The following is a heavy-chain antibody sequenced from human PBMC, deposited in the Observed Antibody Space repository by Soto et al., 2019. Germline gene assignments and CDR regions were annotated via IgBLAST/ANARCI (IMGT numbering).Heavy chain of an antibody. Sequence: GGSLRLSCVASGFTFSSYGMHWVRQAPGKGLEWVAVISYDGSNKYYADSVKGRFTISRDNSKNTLYLQMNSLRAEDTAVYYCAKEVSGRSSGWLKYFQHWGQGTLVTVSS. CDR3: AKEVSGRSSGWLKYFQH. V-gene: IGHV3-30*18. D-gene: IGHD6-19*01. J-gene: IGHJ1*01. CDR2: ISYDGSNK. CDR1: GFTFSSYG.